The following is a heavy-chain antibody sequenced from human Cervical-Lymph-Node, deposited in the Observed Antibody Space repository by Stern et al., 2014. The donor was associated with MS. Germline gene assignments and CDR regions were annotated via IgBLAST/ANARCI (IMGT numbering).Heavy chain of an antibody. CDR2: LSHSGSA. Sequence: VQLVQSGPGLVKPSGTLSLTCAVSGGSISRVNWWSWVRQPPGKGVGWIGELSHSGSANYNPSLKSRVTMSVDNSKNQFSLRLTSVTAADTAVYYCARDFEFQLQCDWGQGALVTVSS. V-gene: IGHV4-4*02. D-gene: IGHD2-2*01. J-gene: IGHJ4*02. CDR3: ARDFEFQLQCD. CDR1: GGSISRVNW.